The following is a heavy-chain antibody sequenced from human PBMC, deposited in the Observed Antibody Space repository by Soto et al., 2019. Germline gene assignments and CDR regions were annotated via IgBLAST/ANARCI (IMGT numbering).Heavy chain of an antibody. CDR3: ARLIGRMATNDY. CDR2: INHSGST. V-gene: IGHV4-34*01. CDR1: GGSFSGYY. J-gene: IGHJ4*02. Sequence: SETLSLTCAVYGGSFSGYYWSWIRQPPGKGLEWIGEINHSGSTNYNPSLKSRVTISVDTSKNQFSLKLSSVTAADTAVYYCARLIGRMATNDYWGQGTLVTAPQ. D-gene: IGHD5-12*01.